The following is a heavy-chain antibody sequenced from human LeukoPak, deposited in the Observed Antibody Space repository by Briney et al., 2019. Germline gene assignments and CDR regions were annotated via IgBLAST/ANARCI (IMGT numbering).Heavy chain of an antibody. CDR3: ASNYGSGSYYPNSFDL. Sequence: SETLSLTCAVSGGSISSSNWWSWGRPPPGKGEEWIGEIYHSGSNNYNPSLKRRVTMSVEKTTNQFSLKLSSVTAADTAVYYCASNYGSGSYYPNSFDLWGQGTLVTVSS. J-gene: IGHJ5*02. V-gene: IGHV4-4*02. CDR2: IYHSGSN. D-gene: IGHD3-10*01. CDR1: GGSISSSNW.